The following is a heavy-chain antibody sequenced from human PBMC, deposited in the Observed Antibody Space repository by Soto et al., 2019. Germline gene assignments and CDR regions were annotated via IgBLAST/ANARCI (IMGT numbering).Heavy chain of an antibody. D-gene: IGHD3-10*01. J-gene: IGHJ6*02. CDR3: AGGGVRGVITRTRDYYGMDV. Sequence: PGESLKISCKGSGYSFTSYWIGWVRQMPGKGLEWMGIIYPGDSDARYSPSFQGQVTISADKSISTAYLQWSSLKASDTAMYYCAGGGVRGVITRTRDYYGMDVWGQGTTVTVSS. V-gene: IGHV5-51*01. CDR2: IYPGDSDA. CDR1: GYSFTSYW.